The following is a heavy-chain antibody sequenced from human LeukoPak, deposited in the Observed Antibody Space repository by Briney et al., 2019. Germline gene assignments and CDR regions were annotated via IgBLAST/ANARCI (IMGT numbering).Heavy chain of an antibody. CDR3: ARDSPDGSGTYYNDSPDY. D-gene: IGHD3-10*01. J-gene: IGHJ4*02. CDR1: GYTFTDYY. Sequence: GASVKVSCKASGYTFTDYYMHWVRQAPGQGLEWMGWINPNSGGTNYAQKFQGRVTMTRDTSISTAYMDLRSLRSDDTAIYYCARDSPDGSGTYYNDSPDYWGQGTLVTVSS. V-gene: IGHV1-2*02. CDR2: INPNSGGT.